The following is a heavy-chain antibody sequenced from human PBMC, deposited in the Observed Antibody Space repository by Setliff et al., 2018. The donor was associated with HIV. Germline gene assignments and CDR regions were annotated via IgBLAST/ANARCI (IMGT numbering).Heavy chain of an antibody. Sequence: SETLSLTCPVSGYSISSGYYWGLIRQPPGRGLEWIGAIHHSGNTYYNPSLKSRVTISVDTSKNLFSLKVNSVTAADTAVYYCARHDITLVRGLVWGQGTTVTVSS. J-gene: IGHJ6*02. CDR2: IHHSGNT. CDR1: GYSISSGYY. CDR3: ARHDITLVRGLV. D-gene: IGHD3-10*01. V-gene: IGHV4-38-2*01.